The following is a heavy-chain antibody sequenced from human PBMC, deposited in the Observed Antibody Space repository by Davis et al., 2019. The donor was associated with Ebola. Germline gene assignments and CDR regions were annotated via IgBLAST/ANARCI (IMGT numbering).Heavy chain of an antibody. Sequence: GESLKISCAASGFTFSDYWMSWVRQAPGKGLEWVANIKQDGSEKYYVDSVKGRFTISRDNAKNSLYLQMNSLRAEDTAVYYCASNSGYYYYGMDVWGQGTTVTVSS. D-gene: IGHD1-26*01. V-gene: IGHV3-7*01. CDR3: ASNSGYYYYGMDV. J-gene: IGHJ6*02. CDR1: GFTFSDYW. CDR2: IKQDGSEK.